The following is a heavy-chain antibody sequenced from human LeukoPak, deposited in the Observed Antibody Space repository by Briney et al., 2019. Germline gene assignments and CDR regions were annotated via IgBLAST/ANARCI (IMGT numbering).Heavy chain of an antibody. Sequence: ASVKVSCKASGGTFSSYAINWVRQATGQGLEWMGWMNPNSGNTGYAQKFHGRVTMTRNTSISTAYMELSSLRSEDTAVYYCARGFGCSGGSCYLAYYYWGQGTLVTVSS. CDR1: GGTFSSYA. CDR3: ARGFGCSGGSCYLAYYY. CDR2: MNPNSGNT. D-gene: IGHD2-15*01. J-gene: IGHJ4*02. V-gene: IGHV1-8*02.